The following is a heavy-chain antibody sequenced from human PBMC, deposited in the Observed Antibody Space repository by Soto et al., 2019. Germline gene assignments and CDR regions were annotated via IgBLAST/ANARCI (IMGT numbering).Heavy chain of an antibody. D-gene: IGHD3-22*01. J-gene: IGHJ4*02. Sequence: GGSLRLSCAASGFPFSSYAMSLFRQDTGKGLERVSAISGSGGSTYYADYVKGRFTISRDNSKNTLYLQMNSLRAEDTAVYYCAKDYLLTNPYDSSGYWNYWGQGTLVTVSS. V-gene: IGHV3-23*01. CDR3: AKDYLLTNPYDSSGYWNY. CDR1: GFPFSSYA. CDR2: ISGSGGST.